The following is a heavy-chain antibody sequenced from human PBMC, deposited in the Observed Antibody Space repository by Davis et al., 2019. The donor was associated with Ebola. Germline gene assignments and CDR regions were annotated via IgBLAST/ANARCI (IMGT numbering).Heavy chain of an antibody. CDR1: AGSLSGSF. J-gene: IGHJ5*02. Sequence: PSETLSLTCAVYAGSLSGSFWSWIRQPPGKGLEWIGDIYYSGRTYNNPSLKSRITISIDTSKNHFSLNLTSVNADDTAVYYCARAHYYDSRADWFDPWGQGTLVTVSS. D-gene: IGHD3-22*01. CDR2: IYYSGRT. V-gene: IGHV4-34*10. CDR3: ARAHYYDSRADWFDP.